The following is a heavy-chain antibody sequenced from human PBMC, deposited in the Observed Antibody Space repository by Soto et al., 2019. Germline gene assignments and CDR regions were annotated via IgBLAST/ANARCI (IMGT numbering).Heavy chain of an antibody. D-gene: IGHD3-22*01. Sequence: QVQLQESGPGLVKPSQTLSLTCTVSGGSISSGDYYWSWIHQPPGKGLEWIGYIYYSGSTYYNPSLKSRVTISVDTSKNQFSLKLSSVTAADTAVYYCARGEVDSSGYYHYYFDYWGQGTLVTVSS. V-gene: IGHV4-30-4*01. CDR1: GGSISSGDYY. J-gene: IGHJ4*02. CDR3: ARGEVDSSGYYHYYFDY. CDR2: IYYSGST.